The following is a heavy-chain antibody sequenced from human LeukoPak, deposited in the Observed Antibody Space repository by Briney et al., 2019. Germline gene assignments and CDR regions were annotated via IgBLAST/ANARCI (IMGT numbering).Heavy chain of an antibody. CDR1: GGSISSSSYY. CDR2: IYYSGST. Sequence: PSETLSLTCTVSGGSISSSSYYWGWIRQPPGKGLEWIGSIYYSGSTYYNPSLKSRVTISVDTSKNQFSLKLTSVTAADTAVYYCARGPNLSLPLTYWGQGTLVTVSS. D-gene: IGHD1-7*01. CDR3: ARGPNLSLPLTY. J-gene: IGHJ4*02. V-gene: IGHV4-39*07.